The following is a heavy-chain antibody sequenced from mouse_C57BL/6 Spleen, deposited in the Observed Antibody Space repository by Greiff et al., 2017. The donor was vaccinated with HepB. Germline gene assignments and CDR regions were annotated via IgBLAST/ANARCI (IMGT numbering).Heavy chain of an antibody. V-gene: IGHV1-69*01. J-gene: IGHJ3*01. Sequence: QVQLQQPGAELVMPGASVKLSCEASGYTFTSYWMHWVKQRPGQGLEWIGEIDPSDSYTNYNQKFKGKSTLTVDKSSSTAYMQLSSLTSEDSAVYYCASSNFAWFAYWGQGTLVTVSA. CDR2: IDPSDSYT. CDR3: ASSNFAWFAY. CDR1: GYTFTSYW. D-gene: IGHD2-5*01.